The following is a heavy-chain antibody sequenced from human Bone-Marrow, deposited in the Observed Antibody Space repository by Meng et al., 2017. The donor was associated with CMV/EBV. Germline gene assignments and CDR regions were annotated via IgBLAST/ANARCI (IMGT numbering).Heavy chain of an antibody. Sequence: APVKVSCKASGYTFTSYGISWVRQAPGQGLEWMGWISAYNGNTNYAQKLQGRVTMTTDTSTSTAYMELRSLRSDDTAVYYCAREPSGIAVAGPDYWGQGTLVTVSS. V-gene: IGHV1-18*01. CDR2: ISAYNGNT. CDR1: GYTFTSYG. CDR3: AREPSGIAVAGPDY. D-gene: IGHD6-19*01. J-gene: IGHJ4*02.